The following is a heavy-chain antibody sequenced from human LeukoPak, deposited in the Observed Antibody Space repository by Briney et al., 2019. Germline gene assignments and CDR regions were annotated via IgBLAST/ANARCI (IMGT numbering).Heavy chain of an antibody. V-gene: IGHV3-23*01. D-gene: IGHD3-10*01. CDR1: GFTVSSNY. J-gene: IGHJ4*02. CDR3: ATPYGSGSYVPTYFDY. CDR2: ISGSGGST. Sequence: PGGSLRLSCAASGFTVSSNYMSWVRQAPGKGLEWVSAISGSGGSTYYADSVKGRFTISRDNSKNTLYLQMNSLRAEDTAVYYCATPYGSGSYVPTYFDYWGQGTLVTVSS.